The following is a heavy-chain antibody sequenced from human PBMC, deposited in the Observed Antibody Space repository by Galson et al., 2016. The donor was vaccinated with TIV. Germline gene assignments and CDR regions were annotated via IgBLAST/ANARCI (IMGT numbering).Heavy chain of an antibody. D-gene: IGHD5-12*01. CDR1: GFTFGSYA. CDR3: ARALGYAEDI. J-gene: IGHJ4*02. Sequence: SLRLSCAASGFTFGSYAMTWVRQASLRGLEWVANINQDGSEKHYVDSVKGRFTISRDNAKNSLYLQMNSLRVEDTAVYFCARALGYAEDIWGQGTLVTVSS. V-gene: IGHV3-7*01. CDR2: INQDGSEK.